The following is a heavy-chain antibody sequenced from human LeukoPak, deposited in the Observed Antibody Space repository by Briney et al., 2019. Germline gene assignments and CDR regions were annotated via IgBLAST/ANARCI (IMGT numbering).Heavy chain of an antibody. CDR1: AYTFTRYY. CDR3: AKGYCSGGTCYSYDY. CDR2: NNPSGGRT. V-gene: IGHV1-46*01. D-gene: IGHD2-15*01. J-gene: IGHJ4*02. Sequence: ASVKVSCKASAYTFTRYYMHWVRQAPGQGLEWIGINNPSGGRTSYAQKFQGRVTMTKDTSTSTVYMELNSLRSEDTAVYYCAKGYCSGGTCYSYDYWGQGTLVTVSS.